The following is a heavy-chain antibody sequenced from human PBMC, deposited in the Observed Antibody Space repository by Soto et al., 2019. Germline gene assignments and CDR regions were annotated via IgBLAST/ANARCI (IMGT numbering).Heavy chain of an antibody. D-gene: IGHD1-7*01. CDR3: ARSGVTGTTVL. V-gene: IGHV4-31*03. J-gene: IGHJ4*02. Sequence: SETLSLNCTVSGGSISSGGYYWSWIRQHPGKGLEWIGYIYYSGSTYYNPSLKSRVTISVDTSKNQFSLKLSSVTAADTAVYYCARSGVTGTTVLWGQGTLVTVSS. CDR2: IYYSGST. CDR1: GGSISSGGYY.